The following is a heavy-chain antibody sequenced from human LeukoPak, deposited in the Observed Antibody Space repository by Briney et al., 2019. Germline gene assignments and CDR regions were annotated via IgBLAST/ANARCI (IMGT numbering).Heavy chain of an antibody. V-gene: IGHV4-39*07. CDR2: IYYSGST. CDR3: ASDAPGLLGY. J-gene: IGHJ4*02. CDR1: GGSISSSSYY. D-gene: IGHD2-15*01. Sequence: SETLSLTCTVSGGSISSSSYYWGWIRQPPGKGLEWIGSIYYSGSTYYKPSLKSRVTISVDTSKNQFSLKLSSVTAADTAIYYCASDAPGLLGYWGQGTLVTVSS.